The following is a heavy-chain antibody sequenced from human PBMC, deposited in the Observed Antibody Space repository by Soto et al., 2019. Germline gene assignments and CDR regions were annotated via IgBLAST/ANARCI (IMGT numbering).Heavy chain of an antibody. J-gene: IGHJ6*02. Sequence: SVKVSCKASGGTFSSYAISWVRQAPGQGLEWMGGIIPIFGTANYAQKFQGRVTITADESTSTAYMELSSLRSEDTAVYYCARTTRITIFGVVITIRPNFSPKDYYGMDVWGQGTTVTVSS. CDR1: GGTFSSYA. D-gene: IGHD3-3*01. V-gene: IGHV1-69*13. CDR3: ARTTRITIFGVVITIRPNFSPKDYYGMDV. CDR2: IIPIFGTA.